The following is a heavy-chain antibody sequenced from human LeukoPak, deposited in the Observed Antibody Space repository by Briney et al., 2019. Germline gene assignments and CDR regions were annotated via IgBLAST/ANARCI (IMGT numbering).Heavy chain of an antibody. J-gene: IGHJ4*02. Sequence: GGSLRLSCAASAFTFSTYAMSWVRQAPGKGLEWVSLISSNAANKYYAESVKGRFTIDRDNSKNTVYLQMNSLRPNDTALYSCARQESRGYLYEGLDYWGQGTLVTVSS. V-gene: IGHV3-30*04. CDR2: ISSNAANK. CDR3: ARQESRGYLYEGLDY. D-gene: IGHD3-22*01. CDR1: AFTFSTYA.